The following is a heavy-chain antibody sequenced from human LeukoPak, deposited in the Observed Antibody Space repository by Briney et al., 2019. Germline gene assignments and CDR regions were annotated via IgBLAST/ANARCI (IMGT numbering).Heavy chain of an antibody. V-gene: IGHV1-8*01. Sequence: GASVKVSCKASGYTFNEYDINWVRQATGQGLEWMGWINPNSGRPAYAQKFQDRVTMTRNTSIGTAYMELSSLRSDDTALYFCARGFHRDSSGYYQRSKMKPNDYWGQGTLVTVSS. CDR3: ARGFHRDSSGYYQRSKMKPNDY. J-gene: IGHJ4*02. D-gene: IGHD3-22*01. CDR2: INPNSGRP. CDR1: GYTFNEYD.